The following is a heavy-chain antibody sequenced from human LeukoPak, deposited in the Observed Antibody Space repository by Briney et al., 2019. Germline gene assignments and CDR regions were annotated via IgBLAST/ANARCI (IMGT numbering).Heavy chain of an antibody. CDR1: GGSISSSSYY. V-gene: IGHV4-39*01. Sequence: DPSETLSLTCTVSGGSISSSSYYWGWIRQPPGKGLEWIGSIYYSGSTYYNPSLKSRVTISVDTSKNQFSLKLSSVTAADTAVYYCARHSLPDPFDYWGQGTLVTVSS. CDR2: IYYSGST. J-gene: IGHJ4*02. CDR3: ARHSLPDPFDY.